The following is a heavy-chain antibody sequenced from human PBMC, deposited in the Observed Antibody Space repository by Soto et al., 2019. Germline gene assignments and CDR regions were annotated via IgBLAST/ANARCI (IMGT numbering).Heavy chain of an antibody. V-gene: IGHV1-69*06. J-gene: IGHJ4*02. D-gene: IGHD3-16*01. CDR3: ARSSKTYDYQSSPYWPDKELDI. Sequence: QVQLVQSGAEVQKPGSSVKVSCKASGDTFSSHALSWVRQAPGQGLEWMGGIIPIFDARTYAQKFQGRVTISANKSTKTGYMELSSLTSADTAVYYCARSSKTYDYQSSPYWPDKELDIWGQGTLITVSS. CDR1: GDTFSSHA. CDR2: IIPIFDAR.